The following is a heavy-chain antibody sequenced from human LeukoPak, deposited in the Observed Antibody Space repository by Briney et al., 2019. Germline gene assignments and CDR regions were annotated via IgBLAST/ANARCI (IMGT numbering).Heavy chain of an antibody. CDR3: ARDFAQSKFDY. D-gene: IGHD4-11*01. CDR2: INGAGDGT. CDR1: GLSFSPFW. J-gene: IGHJ4*02. Sequence: GGSLRLSCTASGLSFSPFWMNWVRQAPGKGREWVAAINGAGDGTFHVDSVKGRFIISRDNAENSLYLQMNSLRVEDTAVYYCARDFAQSKFDYWGQGILVTVSS. V-gene: IGHV3-7*03.